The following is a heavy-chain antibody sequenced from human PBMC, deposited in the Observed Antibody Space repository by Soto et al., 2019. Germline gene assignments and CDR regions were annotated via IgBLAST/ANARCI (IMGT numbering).Heavy chain of an antibody. Sequence: GGSLRLSCVASGFTFSTYSMNWVRQAPGKGLEWVSDITTSSSFRFYADSVKGRFTISRDNSKNTLYLQMNSLRAEDTALYYCARDRKWDQEALDYGGQGTLDTVSS. CDR3: ARDRKWDQEALDY. V-gene: IGHV3-21*04. CDR1: GFTFSTYS. CDR2: ITTSSSFR. J-gene: IGHJ4*02. D-gene: IGHD1-26*01.